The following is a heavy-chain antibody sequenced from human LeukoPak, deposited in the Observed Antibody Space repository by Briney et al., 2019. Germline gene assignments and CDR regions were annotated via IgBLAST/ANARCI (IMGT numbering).Heavy chain of an antibody. CDR2: IYNSGST. CDR1: GGSISSNY. J-gene: IGHJ3*01. CDR3: ARQGGSCAFDF. D-gene: IGHD1-26*01. V-gene: IGHV4-59*08. Sequence: SETLTLTCTVSGGSISSNYWSWIRQPPGKGLEWIGYIYNSGSTNYNPSLKSRVTISVDTSKNQFSLKLNSVTAADTAVYYCARQGGSCAFDFWGQGTMVTVSS.